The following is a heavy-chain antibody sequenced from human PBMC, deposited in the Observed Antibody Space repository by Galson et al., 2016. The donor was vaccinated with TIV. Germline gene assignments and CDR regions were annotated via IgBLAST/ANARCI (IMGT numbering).Heavy chain of an antibody. CDR1: GFSVSDNY. CDR2: FSNSDYT. Sequence: SLRLSCAASGFSVSDNYINWVRQAPGKGLEWVSIFSNSDYTIYADSVKGRFTISRDNSKNMVYLQMNSLRTEDTAVYFCARERRLCGNECYLKYYYGMDVWGQGTTVTVSS. J-gene: IGHJ6*02. D-gene: IGHD2-21*01. CDR3: ARERRLCGNECYLKYYYGMDV. V-gene: IGHV3-66*03.